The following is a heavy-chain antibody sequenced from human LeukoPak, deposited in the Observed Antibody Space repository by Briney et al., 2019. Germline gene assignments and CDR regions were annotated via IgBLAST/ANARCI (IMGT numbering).Heavy chain of an antibody. D-gene: IGHD6-19*01. J-gene: IGHJ4*02. CDR3: ARHSVGGCGWYLTRYYFDY. Sequence: SETLSLTCTVSGGSISSSSYYWGWIRQPPGKGLEWIGSIYYSGSTYYNPSLKSRVTISVDTSKNQFSLKLSSVTAADTAVSYCARHSVGGCGWYLTRYYFDYWGQGTLVTVSS. CDR2: IYYSGST. CDR1: GGSISSSSYY. V-gene: IGHV4-39*01.